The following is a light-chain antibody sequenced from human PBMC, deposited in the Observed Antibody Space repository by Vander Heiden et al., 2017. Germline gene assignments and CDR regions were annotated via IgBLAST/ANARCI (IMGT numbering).Light chain of an antibody. Sequence: QSPLIQASSASGSPGHSVTISCTGTSSHLGKYNHLSWYQQTPGTAPKLIIYDVNRRASGVPLRFSGSESANTASLTVSGLQAEDEAVYYCRSNAGRNNLVFGGGTKLTVL. CDR3: RSNAGRNNLV. CDR2: DVN. V-gene: IGLV2-8*01. J-gene: IGLJ3*02. CDR1: SSHLGKYNH.